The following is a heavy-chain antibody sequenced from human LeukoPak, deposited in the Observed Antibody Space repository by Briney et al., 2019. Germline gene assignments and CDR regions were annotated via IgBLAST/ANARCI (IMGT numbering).Heavy chain of an antibody. CDR1: GFTFSSYY. CDR3: AKDVGKWESLHFFDY. V-gene: IGHV3-23*01. J-gene: IGHJ4*02. D-gene: IGHD1-26*01. Sequence: PGGSLRLSCAASGFTFSSYYMSWVRQAPGKGLEWISGISGSGASTYYADSVKGRFTISRDDSRNTLYLQMNSLRGDDTAVYYCAKDVGKWESLHFFDYWGQGTLVTVSS. CDR2: ISGSGAST.